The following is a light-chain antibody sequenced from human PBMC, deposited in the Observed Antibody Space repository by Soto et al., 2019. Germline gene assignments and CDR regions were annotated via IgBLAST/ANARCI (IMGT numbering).Light chain of an antibody. Sequence: EIVLTQAPATLSSSPGERATLSCRASQTVSNKLAWYQHKPGQVPRLLIYDTSNRATGIPARVSGSGSGTDFTLTISRLEPEDFAVYYCHQRKSWPRTVGQGTKVDNK. CDR3: HQRKSWPRT. CDR2: DTS. CDR1: QTVSNK. V-gene: IGKV3-11*01. J-gene: IGKJ1*01.